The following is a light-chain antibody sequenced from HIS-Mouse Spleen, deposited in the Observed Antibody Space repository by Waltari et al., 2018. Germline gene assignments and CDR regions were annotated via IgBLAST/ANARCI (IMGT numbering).Light chain of an antibody. Sequence: DIQMTQSPSNLSASVGDRVTITCRASQSISSLLAWYQQKPGKAPKLLIYKASSLESGVPSRFSGSGSGTEFTLTISSLQPDDFATYYCQQYNSYSLFGPGTKVDIK. CDR1: QSISSL. CDR3: QQYNSYSL. CDR2: KAS. V-gene: IGKV1-5*03. J-gene: IGKJ3*01.